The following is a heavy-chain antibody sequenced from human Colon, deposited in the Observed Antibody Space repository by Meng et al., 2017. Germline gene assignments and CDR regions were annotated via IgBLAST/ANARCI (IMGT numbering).Heavy chain of an antibody. Sequence: GSLKISCAASGFTFSSYWMHWVRQAPGKGLVWVSRINSDGSSTTYADSVKGRFTISRDNAKNTLYLQMNSLRAEDTAVYYCARARSGSYYGDVWGQGTTVTVSS. J-gene: IGHJ6*03. CDR3: ARARSGSYYGDV. CDR2: INSDGSST. D-gene: IGHD1-26*01. CDR1: GFTFSSYW. V-gene: IGHV3-74*01.